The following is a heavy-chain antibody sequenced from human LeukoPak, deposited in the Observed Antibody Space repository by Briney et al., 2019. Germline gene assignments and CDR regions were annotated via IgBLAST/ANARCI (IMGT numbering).Heavy chain of an antibody. J-gene: IGHJ4*02. D-gene: IGHD6-19*01. V-gene: IGHV3-30*18. CDR1: GFTFSDYY. Sequence: PGGSLRLSCAASGFTFSDYYMSWIRQAPGKGLEWVAVISYDGSNKYYADSVKGRFTISRDNSKNTLYLQMNSLRAEDTAVYYCAKSRGRSGWYYFDHWGQGTLVTVSS. CDR2: ISYDGSNK. CDR3: AKSRGRSGWYYFDH.